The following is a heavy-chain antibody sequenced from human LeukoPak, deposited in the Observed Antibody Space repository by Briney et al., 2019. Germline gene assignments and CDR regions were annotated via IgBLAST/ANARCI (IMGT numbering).Heavy chain of an antibody. D-gene: IGHD1-14*01. V-gene: IGHV1-2*02. CDR1: GYTFTGYF. CDR3: AREVRDIRAGTNYYYYYMDV. CDR2: INPNSGGA. J-gene: IGHJ6*03. Sequence: ASVKVSCKASGYTFTGYFMHWVRQAPGQGLEWMGWINPNSGGANYAQKFQGRVTMTGDTSISTAYMDLSSLRSEDTAVYYRAREVRDIRAGTNYYYYYMDVWGKGTTVTISS.